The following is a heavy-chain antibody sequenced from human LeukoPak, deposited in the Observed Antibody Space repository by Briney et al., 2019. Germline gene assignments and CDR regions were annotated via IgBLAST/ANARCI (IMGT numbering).Heavy chain of an antibody. V-gene: IGHV1-69*06. CDR1: GGTFSSYA. D-gene: IGHD3-10*01. J-gene: IGHJ4*02. CDR2: IIPIFGTA. CDR3: ARDRNWSYYGSGSYYNPFAY. Sequence: SVKVSCKASGGTFSSYAISWVRQAPGQGLEWMGGIIPIFGTANYAQKLQGRVTITADKSTSTAYMEVSSLRSEDTAVYYCARDRNWSYYGSGSYYNPFAYWGQGTLVTVSS.